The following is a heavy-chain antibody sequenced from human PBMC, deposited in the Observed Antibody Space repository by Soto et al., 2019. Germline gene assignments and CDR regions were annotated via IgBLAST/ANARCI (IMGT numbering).Heavy chain of an antibody. D-gene: IGHD4-17*01. CDR1: GYTLSRDG. J-gene: IGHJ4*02. CDR2: ISAYNGNT. V-gene: IGHV1-18*01. CDR3: ARDPSDHGDYLFDY. Sequence: GASVKVSCKASGYTLSRDGSGWVRQAPGQGLEWMGWISAYNGNTNYAQKLQGRVTMTTDTSTSTAYMELRSLRSDDTAVYYCARDPSDHGDYLFDYWGQGTLVTVSS.